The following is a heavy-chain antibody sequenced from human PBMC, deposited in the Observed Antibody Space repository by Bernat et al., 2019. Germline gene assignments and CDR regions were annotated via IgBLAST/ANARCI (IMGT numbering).Heavy chain of an antibody. CDR3: ARALGVVSPTATRWFDP. V-gene: IGHV3-23*01. CDR1: GFTFSTYA. CDR2: IGSGSDT. D-gene: IGHD5/OR15-5a*01. J-gene: IGHJ5*02. Sequence: EVQLLESGGGLVQPGGSLRLSCAASGFTFSTYAMTWVRQAPEKGLEWVSIIGSGSDTYYLDSVRGRFTISSDNSKNTVYLQMNSLRVEDTATYYCARALGVVSPTATRWFDPWGQGILVTVSS.